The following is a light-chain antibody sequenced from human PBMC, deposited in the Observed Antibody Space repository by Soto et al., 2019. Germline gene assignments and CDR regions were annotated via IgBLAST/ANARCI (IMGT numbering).Light chain of an antibody. CDR1: QAISNY. Sequence: DIQMTQSPSSLSASVGDRVTITCQASQAISNYLNGYQQKPGKAPKLLIYDASNLETGVPSRFSGSGSGTDFTFTISSLHPEDIATYYCQQYDNPPPLTFGGGTKVEIK. V-gene: IGKV1-33*01. J-gene: IGKJ4*01. CDR3: QQYDNPPPLT. CDR2: DAS.